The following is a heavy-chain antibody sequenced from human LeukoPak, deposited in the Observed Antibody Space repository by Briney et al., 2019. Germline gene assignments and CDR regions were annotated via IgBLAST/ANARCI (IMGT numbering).Heavy chain of an antibody. V-gene: IGHV3-23*01. D-gene: IGHD5-12*01. CDR2: ISGSGGST. J-gene: IGHJ3*02. CDR1: GFTFSSYA. CDR3: TRDRGGNSGYDPYDGFDM. Sequence: GGSLRLSCAASGFTFSSYAMSWVRQAPGKGLEWVSAISGSGGSTYYAEAVKGRFSISRDNSTNTLYLQMNSLRVEDTAVYYCTRDRGGNSGYDPYDGFDMWGEGTMVTVSS.